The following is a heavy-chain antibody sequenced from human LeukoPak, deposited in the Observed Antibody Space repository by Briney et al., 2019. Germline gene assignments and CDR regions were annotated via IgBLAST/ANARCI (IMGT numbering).Heavy chain of an antibody. Sequence: GRSLRLSCAASGFTFSTYAMHWVRQAPGKGLEWVAVISYGGSNKYYADSVKGRFTISRDNSKNTLYLQMNSLRAEDTAVYYCARDRQLRYFDPFFDYWGQGTLVTVSS. V-gene: IGHV3-30-3*01. CDR3: ARDRQLRYFDPFFDY. J-gene: IGHJ4*02. CDR1: GFTFSTYA. D-gene: IGHD3-9*01. CDR2: ISYGGSNK.